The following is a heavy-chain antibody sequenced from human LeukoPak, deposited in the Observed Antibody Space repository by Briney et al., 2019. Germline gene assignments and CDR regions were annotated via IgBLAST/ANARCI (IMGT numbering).Heavy chain of an antibody. V-gene: IGHV2-5*02. CDR3: ARGGYCNGGTCQHGWFDP. CDR2: IYWDDDK. D-gene: IGHD2-15*01. CDR1: GFSLSTSGAA. Sequence: SGPTLVKPTETLTLTCTVSGFSLSTSGAAVGWIRQPPGKALEWLAVIYWDDDKRYSPSLRSRVTITKDTSKNQVVLTMTNMDPVDTATYYCARGGYCNGGTCQHGWFDPWGQGALVTVSS. J-gene: IGHJ5*02.